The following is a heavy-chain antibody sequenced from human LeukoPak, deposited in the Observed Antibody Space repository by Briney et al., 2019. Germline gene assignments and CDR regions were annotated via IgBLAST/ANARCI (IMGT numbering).Heavy chain of an antibody. V-gene: IGHV3-7*01. J-gene: IGHJ4*02. Sequence: GGSLRLSCAASGFTFSSYWMSWVRQAPGKGLEWVANIKQDGSEKNYVESVKGRFTISRDNAKNSLYLQTNSLRAEDTAVYYCARAGQEWFGELGFDQWGQGTLVIVSS. CDR3: ARAGQEWFGELGFDQ. CDR2: IKQDGSEK. CDR1: GFTFSSYW. D-gene: IGHD3-10*01.